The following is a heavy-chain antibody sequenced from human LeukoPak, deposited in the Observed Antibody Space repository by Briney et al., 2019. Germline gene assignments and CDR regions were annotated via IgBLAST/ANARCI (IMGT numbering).Heavy chain of an antibody. D-gene: IGHD5-18*01. Sequence: SVKVSCKASGGTFSSYAISWVRQAPGQGLEWMGRIIPIFGTANYAQKFQGRVTITTDESTSTAYMELSSLRSEDAAVYYCARDGGYSYGLYFDYWGQGTLVTVSS. V-gene: IGHV1-69*05. CDR1: GGTFSSYA. CDR3: ARDGGYSYGLYFDY. CDR2: IIPIFGTA. J-gene: IGHJ4*02.